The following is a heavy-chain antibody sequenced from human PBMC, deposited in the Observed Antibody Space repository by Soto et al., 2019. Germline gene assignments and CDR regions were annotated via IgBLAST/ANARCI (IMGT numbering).Heavy chain of an antibody. V-gene: IGHV1-58*01. D-gene: IGHD3-22*01. CDR3: AAAGYYYDSSGYYPYYFDC. CDR1: GFTFTSSA. CDR2: IVVGSGNT. Sequence: SVKVSCKASGFTFTSSAVQWVRQARGQRLEWIGWIVVGSGNTNYAQKFQERVTITRDMSTSTAYMELSSLRSEDTAVYYCAAAGYYYDSSGYYPYYFDCWGQGTLVTVSS. J-gene: IGHJ4*02.